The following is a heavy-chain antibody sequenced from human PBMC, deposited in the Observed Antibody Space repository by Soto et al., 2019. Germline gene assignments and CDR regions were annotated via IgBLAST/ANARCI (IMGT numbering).Heavy chain of an antibody. CDR1: GFTFSSYA. D-gene: IGHD3-3*02. V-gene: IGHV3-30-3*01. CDR2: ISYDGSNK. CDR3: AREGILYYFDY. J-gene: IGHJ4*02. Sequence: GSLRLSCAASGFTFSSYAMHWVRQAPGKGLEWVAVISYDGSNKYYADSVKGRFTISRDNSKNTLYLQMNSLRAEDTAVYYCAREGILYYFDYWGQGTLVTVSS.